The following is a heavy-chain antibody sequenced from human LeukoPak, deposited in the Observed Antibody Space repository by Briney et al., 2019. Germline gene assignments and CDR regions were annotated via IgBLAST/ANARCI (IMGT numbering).Heavy chain of an antibody. Sequence: PETLSLTCTVSGYSISSGYYWGWIRQPPGKGLEWIGSIYHSGSTYYNPSLKSRVTISVDTSKNQFSLKLSSVTAADTAVYYCARIQLSYSYAFDIWGQGTMVTVSS. V-gene: IGHV4-38-2*02. J-gene: IGHJ3*02. CDR3: ARIQLSYSYAFDI. CDR1: GYSISSGYY. D-gene: IGHD5-18*01. CDR2: IYHSGST.